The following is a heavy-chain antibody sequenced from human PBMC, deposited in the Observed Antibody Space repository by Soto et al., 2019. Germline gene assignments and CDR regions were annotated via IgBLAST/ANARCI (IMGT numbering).Heavy chain of an antibody. CDR1: GGSISSYY. V-gene: IGHV4-59*01. CDR2: IYYSGST. J-gene: IGHJ5*02. Sequence: SETLSLTCTVSGGSISSYYWSWIRQPPGKGLEWIGYIYYSGSTNYNPSLKSRVTISVDTSKNQFSLKLSSVTSADTAVYYCARELTTVTNWFDPWGQGTLVTVSS. CDR3: ARELTTVTNWFDP. D-gene: IGHD4-4*01.